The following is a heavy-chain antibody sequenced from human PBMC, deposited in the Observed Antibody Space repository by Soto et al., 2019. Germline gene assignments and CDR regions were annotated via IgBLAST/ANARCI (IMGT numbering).Heavy chain of an antibody. CDR1: GYRFTSYW. Sequence: PGESLKISCKGFGYRFTSYWIGWVRQMPGKRLEWMGIFFPGDSDTRYSPSFEGQVTISADKSISTAYLQWSSLKASDTAIYYCAISSIAAAGFDFWAQGTLVTVSS. J-gene: IGHJ4*02. V-gene: IGHV5-51*01. CDR2: FFPGDSDT. D-gene: IGHD6-13*01. CDR3: AISSIAAAGFDF.